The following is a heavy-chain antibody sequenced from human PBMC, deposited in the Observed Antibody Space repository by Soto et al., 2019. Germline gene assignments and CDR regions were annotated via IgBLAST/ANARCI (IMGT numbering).Heavy chain of an antibody. V-gene: IGHV3-21*01. J-gene: IGHJ5*02. CDR2: ISSSSSYI. CDR3: GRDLICSGGTCSGDP. D-gene: IGHD2-15*01. Sequence: PGGSLRLSCAASGFTFSTYSMNWVRQAPGKGLEWVSSISSSSSYIYYADSVKGRFTISRDNAKNSLYLQMNSLRAEDTAVYYCGRDLICSGGTCSGDPGGKEPLVTVP. CDR1: GFTFSTYS.